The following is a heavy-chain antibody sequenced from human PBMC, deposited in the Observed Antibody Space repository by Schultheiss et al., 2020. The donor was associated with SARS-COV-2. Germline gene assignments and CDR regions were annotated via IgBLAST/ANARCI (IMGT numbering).Heavy chain of an antibody. CDR1: GGSISSSNW. Sequence: SETLSLTCAVSGGSISSSNWWSWVRQPPGKGLEWIGYIYYSGSTYYNPSLKSRVTISVDTSKNQFSLKLSSVTAADTAVYYCARGQEQWLVHYNWFDPWGQGTLVTVSS. D-gene: IGHD6-19*01. CDR2: IYYSGST. V-gene: IGHV4-4*02. CDR3: ARGQEQWLVHYNWFDP. J-gene: IGHJ5*02.